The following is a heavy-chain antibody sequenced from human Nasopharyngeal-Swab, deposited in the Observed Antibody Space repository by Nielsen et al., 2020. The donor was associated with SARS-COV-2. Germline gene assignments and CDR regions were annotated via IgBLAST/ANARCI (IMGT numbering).Heavy chain of an antibody. CDR1: GGSFSGYY. CDR2: INHSGST. CDR3: ARTDIVVVPAATTPRKDGMDV. J-gene: IGHJ6*02. D-gene: IGHD2-2*01. V-gene: IGHV4-34*01. Sequence: SETLSLTCAVYGGSFSGYYWSWIRQPPGKGLEWIGEINHSGSTNYNPSLKSRVTISVDTSKNQFSLKLSSATAADTAVYYCARTDIVVVPAATTPRKDGMDVWGQGTTVTVSS.